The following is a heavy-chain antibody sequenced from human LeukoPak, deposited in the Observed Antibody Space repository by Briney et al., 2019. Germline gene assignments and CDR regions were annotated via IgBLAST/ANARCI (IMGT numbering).Heavy chain of an antibody. CDR2: IFYSGST. CDR3: ARASPYYDLLTGYYPHFDY. D-gene: IGHD3-9*01. CDR1: GGSISTTTYY. V-gene: IGHV4-39*07. Sequence: SSETLSLTCSVSGGSISTTTYYWGWIRQSPGKGLEWIGSIFYSGSTYYNPSLKSRITISVDTSKNQFSLKLNSVTAADTAVYYCARASPYYDLLTGYYPHFDYWGQGTLVTVSS. J-gene: IGHJ4*02.